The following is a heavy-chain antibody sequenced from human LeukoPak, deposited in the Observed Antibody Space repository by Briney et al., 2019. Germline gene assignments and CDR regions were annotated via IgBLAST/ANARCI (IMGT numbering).Heavy chain of an antibody. Sequence: GGSLRLSCAAFGFTFSSYEMNWIRQAPGKGLEWVSYISSSGNTIYYADSVKGRLTISRDNAKNSLYLHMNSLRAEDTAVYYCAREAVAGTGFDYWGQGTLVTVSS. D-gene: IGHD6-19*01. CDR1: GFTFSSYE. J-gene: IGHJ4*02. V-gene: IGHV3-48*03. CDR3: AREAVAGTGFDY. CDR2: ISSSGNTI.